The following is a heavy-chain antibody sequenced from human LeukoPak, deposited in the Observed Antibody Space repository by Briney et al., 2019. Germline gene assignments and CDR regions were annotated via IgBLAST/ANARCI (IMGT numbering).Heavy chain of an antibody. CDR1: GDIISSISVA. Sequence: SQTLSLTCAISGDIISSISVAWNWIRQSPSRGLEWLGRTYYRSKWYYEYAVSVKSRININPDPSKNQFSLQLNSVTPEDTAVYYCALARSEYHYGMDVWGQGTTVTVSS. CDR3: ALARSEYHYGMDV. V-gene: IGHV6-1*01. J-gene: IGHJ6*02. CDR2: TYYRSKWYY.